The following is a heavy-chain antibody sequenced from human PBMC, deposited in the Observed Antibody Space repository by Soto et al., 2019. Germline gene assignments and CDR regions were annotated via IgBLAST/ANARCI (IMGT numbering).Heavy chain of an antibody. D-gene: IGHD4-17*01. J-gene: IGHJ4*02. Sequence: SETLSLTCTVSGGSISSGGYYWSWIRQHPGKGLEWFGYIYYSGYTYYNPSLKSRLTISVDTSKNQFSLKLSSVTAADTAGYYCARAVTNYFDYWGQGTLVTVSS. CDR1: GGSISSGGYY. V-gene: IGHV4-31*03. CDR2: IYYSGYT. CDR3: ARAVTNYFDY.